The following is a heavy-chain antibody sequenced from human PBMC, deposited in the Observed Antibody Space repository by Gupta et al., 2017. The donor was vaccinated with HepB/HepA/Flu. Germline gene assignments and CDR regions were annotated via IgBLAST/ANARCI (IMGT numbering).Heavy chain of an antibody. CDR1: AYNFATYW. V-gene: IGHV5-51*01. CDR2: IYPGDSES. CDR3: ARRTAYYYMDV. Sequence: EVQLVQSGAEMKKPGESLKISCKGFAYNFATYWIGWVRQMPGKGLEWMGIIYPGDSESRDSPSFQGQVTISADKSTSTAYLEWTRLKASDTAMYYCARRTAYYYMDVWGKGTTVTVSS. J-gene: IGHJ6*03.